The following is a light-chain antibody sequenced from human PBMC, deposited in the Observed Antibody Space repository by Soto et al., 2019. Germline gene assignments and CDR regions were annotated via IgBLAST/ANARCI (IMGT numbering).Light chain of an antibody. CDR2: GAS. J-gene: IGKJ3*01. V-gene: IGKV3D-15*01. CDR1: QSVRSN. CDR3: QQYNNWPFT. Sequence: EIVLTQSPGTLSLSPGERATLSCRASQSVRSNYLAWYQQKPGQAPRLLIYGASSRATGIPDRFSGTGSGTEFTLTISSLQSEDFAVYYCQQYNNWPFTFGPGTKVDIK.